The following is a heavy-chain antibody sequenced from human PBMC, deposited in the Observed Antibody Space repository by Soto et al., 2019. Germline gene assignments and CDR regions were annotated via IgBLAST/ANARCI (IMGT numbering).Heavy chain of an antibody. V-gene: IGHV4-30-4*01. D-gene: IGHD3-16*01. CDR2: IYYTGST. CDR3: ARVRTIMILDY. Sequence: SETLSLTCTASGGSISSAGYYWIWIRQPPGKGLEWIGYIYYTGSTYYSPSLRSRVIITVDTSKNEFSLKLSSVTAADTAVYYCARVRTIMILDYWGQGTLVTVSS. J-gene: IGHJ4*02. CDR1: GGSISSAGYY.